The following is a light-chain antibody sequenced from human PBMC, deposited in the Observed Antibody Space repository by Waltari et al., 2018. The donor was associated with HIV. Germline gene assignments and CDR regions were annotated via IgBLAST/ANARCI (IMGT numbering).Light chain of an antibody. CDR1: SSDVGGYNY. Sequence: QSALTQPASVSGSPGQSITISCTGTSSDVGGYNYVSWYQQHPGKVPKLLIYEVTMRPSGVSNRFSASKSGNKASLTIAGLQADDEADYYCSSATSRKLYVFGTGTRVTVL. CDR2: EVT. V-gene: IGLV2-14*01. CDR3: SSATSRKLYV. J-gene: IGLJ1*01.